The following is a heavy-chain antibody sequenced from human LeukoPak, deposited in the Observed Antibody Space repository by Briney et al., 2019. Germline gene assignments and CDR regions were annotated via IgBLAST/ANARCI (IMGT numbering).Heavy chain of an antibody. V-gene: IGHV5-51*01. J-gene: IGHJ4*02. D-gene: IGHD5-18*01. Sequence: GESLKISCKGSGYSFTTYWIGWVRQMPGKGLEWMGIIYAGDSNTRYSPSFQGQVTISVDKSISTAYLQWTSLKTSDTATYYCAVRGYSYGTIDYWGQGTLVTVSS. CDR1: GYSFTTYW. CDR2: IYAGDSNT. CDR3: AVRGYSYGTIDY.